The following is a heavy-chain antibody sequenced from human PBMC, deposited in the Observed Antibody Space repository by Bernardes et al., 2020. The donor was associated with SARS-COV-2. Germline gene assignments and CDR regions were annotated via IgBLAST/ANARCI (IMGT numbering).Heavy chain of an antibody. D-gene: IGHD3-3*02. V-gene: IGHV3-7*01. CDR3: TRGAYMFGNDL. CDR1: GFTFRSYW. Sequence: GASLRLSCAASGFTFRSYWMSWVRQAPGKGLEWVAKINIDGSEKYYVDSGKGRFTISRDNAKNSLYLEVNSLRAEDTAVYYCTRGAYMFGNDLWGQGTLVTVSS. CDR2: INIDGSEK. J-gene: IGHJ5*02.